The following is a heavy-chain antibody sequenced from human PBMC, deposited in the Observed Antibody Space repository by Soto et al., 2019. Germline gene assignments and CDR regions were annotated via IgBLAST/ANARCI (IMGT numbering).Heavy chain of an antibody. D-gene: IGHD2-15*01. CDR1: VGSISSGGYS. CDR2: IYHSGST. J-gene: IGHJ6*02. Sequence: PSPTLSLTCSVSVGSISSGGYSWIWIRQPQGKGLEGIGYIYHSGSTYYNPSLKSRVTISVDRSKNQFSLKLTSVTAAATAVYYCASRLTVVGGMDVWGQGTPVIVSS. V-gene: IGHV4-30-2*01. CDR3: ASRLTVVGGMDV.